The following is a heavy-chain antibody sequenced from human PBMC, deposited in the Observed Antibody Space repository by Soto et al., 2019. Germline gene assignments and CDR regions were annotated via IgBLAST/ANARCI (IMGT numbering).Heavy chain of an antibody. V-gene: IGHV3-30-3*01. CDR1: GFTFSSYA. Sequence: PGGSLRLSCAASGFTFSSYAMHWVRQAPGKGLEWVAVISYDGSNKYYADSVKGRFTISRDNSKNTLYLQMNSLRAEDTAVYYCARERTRQWLVPEYYYYYYGMDVWGQGTTVTVSS. D-gene: IGHD6-19*01. J-gene: IGHJ6*02. CDR2: ISYDGSNK. CDR3: ARERTRQWLVPEYYYYYYGMDV.